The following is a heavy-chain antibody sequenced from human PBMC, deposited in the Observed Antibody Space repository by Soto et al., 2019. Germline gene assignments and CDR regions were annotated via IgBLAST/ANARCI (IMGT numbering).Heavy chain of an antibody. CDR1: GFSLSTTGVG. D-gene: IGHD2-21*02. J-gene: IGHJ6*02. V-gene: IGHV2-5*02. Sequence: KESGPTLVKPTQTLTLTCTFSGFSLSTTGVGVGWIRQPPGKALEWLALIYWDDDKRYNPSLNSRLTITKDTSKNQVVLAMXXVAPVDTATYYCVQSRCGGDCLQSYSSHSYYGLDVWGQGTTVTVSS. CDR3: VQSRCGGDCLQSYSSHSYYGLDV. CDR2: IYWDDDK.